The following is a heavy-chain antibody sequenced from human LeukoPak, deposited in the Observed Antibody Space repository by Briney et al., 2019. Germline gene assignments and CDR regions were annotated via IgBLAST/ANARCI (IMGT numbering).Heavy chain of an antibody. CDR1: GGSFSGYY. J-gene: IGHJ4*02. V-gene: IGHV4-34*01. Sequence: SETLSLTCAVYGGSFSGYYWSWIRQPPGKGVEWIGEINHSGSTNYNPSLKSRVTISVDTSKNQFSLKLSSVTAADTAVYYCARGVLRYFDWLPHLDYWGQGTLVTVSS. CDR2: INHSGST. CDR3: ARGVLRYFDWLPHLDY. D-gene: IGHD3-9*01.